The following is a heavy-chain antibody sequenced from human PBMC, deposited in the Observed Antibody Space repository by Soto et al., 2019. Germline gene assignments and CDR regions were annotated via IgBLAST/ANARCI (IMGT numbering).Heavy chain of an antibody. CDR1: GFTFSSYA. V-gene: IGHV3-23*01. D-gene: IGHD6-19*01. Sequence: PGGSLRLTCAASGFTFSSYAMSWVRQAPGKGLEWVSAISGSGGSTYYADSVKGRFTISRDNSKNTLYLQMNSLGAEDTAVYYCSKDMVAGTQHTNTFYFDYWGQGTLVTVSS. CDR2: ISGSGGST. CDR3: SKDMVAGTQHTNTFYFDY. J-gene: IGHJ4*02.